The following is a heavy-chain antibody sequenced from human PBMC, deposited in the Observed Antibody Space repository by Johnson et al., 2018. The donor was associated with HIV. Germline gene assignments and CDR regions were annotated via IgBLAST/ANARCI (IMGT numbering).Heavy chain of an antibody. D-gene: IGHD1-26*01. J-gene: IGHJ3*02. V-gene: IGHV3-20*04. CDR2: ISWNSGSI. CDR3: AKATQWELLSPDAFDI. Sequence: VQLVESGGGVVRPGGSLRLSCVASGFTFDDYGMSWVRQVPGKGLEWVSGISWNSGSIGYADSVKGRFTISRDNAKNSLYLQMNSLRAEDTALYYCAKATQWELLSPDAFDIWGQGTMVTVSS. CDR1: GFTFDDYG.